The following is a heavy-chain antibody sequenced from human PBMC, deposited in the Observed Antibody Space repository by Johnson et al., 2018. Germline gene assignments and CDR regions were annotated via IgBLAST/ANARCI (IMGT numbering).Heavy chain of an antibody. CDR3: ARPGSAAGFYDAFDI. CDR2: INWNGDRT. J-gene: IGHJ3*02. CDR1: GFTFDDYG. V-gene: IGHV3-20*01. D-gene: IGHD6-13*01. Sequence: VQLVQSGGGVVRPGGSLRLSCAASGFTFDDYGMSWVRQAPGKGLEWVSGINWNGDRTGYADSVKGRFTISRDNAKNSLYLQMNRLRAEDTALYHCARPGSAAGFYDAFDIWGQGTMVTVSS.